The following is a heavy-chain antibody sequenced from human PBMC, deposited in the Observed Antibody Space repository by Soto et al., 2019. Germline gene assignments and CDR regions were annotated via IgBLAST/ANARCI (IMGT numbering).Heavy chain of an antibody. D-gene: IGHD6-13*01. V-gene: IGHV4-39*01. Sequence: SETLSLTCTVSGGSISSSSYYWGWIRQPTGKRLERIGSIYYSGSTYYNTSLKNRVTISVDTSKNQFSLKLSSVTAADTAVYYCARKGLSLIAAAGTILDYYYYGMDVWGQGTTVTVSS. J-gene: IGHJ6*02. CDR1: GGSISSSSYY. CDR3: ARKGLSLIAAAGTILDYYYYGMDV. CDR2: IYYSGST.